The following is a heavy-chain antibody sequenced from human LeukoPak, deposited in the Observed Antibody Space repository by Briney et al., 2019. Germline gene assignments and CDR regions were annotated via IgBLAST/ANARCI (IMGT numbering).Heavy chain of an antibody. J-gene: IGHJ3*02. D-gene: IGHD2-2*01. CDR1: GFTFDDYA. Sequence: GGSLRLSCAASGFTFDDYAMHWVRQPPGKGLEWVSGIDWNSGTIGYADSVKGRFTISRDNAKNSLYLQMNSLRAEDTAVYYCARDQSAAADAFDIWGQGTMVTVSS. CDR2: IDWNSGTI. V-gene: IGHV3-9*01. CDR3: ARDQSAAADAFDI.